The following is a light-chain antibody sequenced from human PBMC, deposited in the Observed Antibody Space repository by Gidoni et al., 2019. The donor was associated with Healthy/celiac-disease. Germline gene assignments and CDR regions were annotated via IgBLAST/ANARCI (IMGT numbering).Light chain of an antibody. J-gene: IGLJ2*01. CDR1: SSDVGSYNL. CDR2: EGS. CDR3: CSYAGSSTLEV. V-gene: IGLV2-23*01. Sequence: QSALTQPASVPGCPGQSVTISCTGTSSDVGSYNLVSWYQQHPGKAPKLMIYEGSKRPSGVSNRFSGSKSGNTASLTISGLQAEDEADYYCCSYAGSSTLEVFGGGTKLTVL.